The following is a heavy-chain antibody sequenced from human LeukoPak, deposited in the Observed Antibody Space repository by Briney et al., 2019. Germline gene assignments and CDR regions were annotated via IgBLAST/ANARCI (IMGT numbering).Heavy chain of an antibody. Sequence: ASVKVSCKASGYTFRSYGISWVRQAPGQGLEWMGWISGYNGNTNYAQKFQGRVTMTTDTSTSTVYMELRSLRSDDTAVYYCARSPRDSSGYLVDYWGQGTLVTVSS. CDR3: ARSPRDSSGYLVDY. CDR2: ISGYNGNT. J-gene: IGHJ4*02. CDR1: GYTFRSYG. V-gene: IGHV1-18*01. D-gene: IGHD3-22*01.